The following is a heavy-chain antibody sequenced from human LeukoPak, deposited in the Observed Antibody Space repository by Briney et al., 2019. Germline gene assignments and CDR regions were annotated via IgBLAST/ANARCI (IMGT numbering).Heavy chain of an antibody. CDR3: ARGGHYNSGSYWHFDY. CDR2: IKYDGTNK. J-gene: IGHJ4*02. D-gene: IGHD3-10*01. V-gene: IGHV3-30*02. Sequence: PGGSLKLSCAASGLTFSNCDMHWLRQAPGKGLDWVAFIKYDGTNKYYADSVKGRFTISRDNSKNTLYLQMNSLSPEDTAVYYCARGGHYNSGSYWHFDYWGQGSLVTV. CDR1: GLTFSNCD.